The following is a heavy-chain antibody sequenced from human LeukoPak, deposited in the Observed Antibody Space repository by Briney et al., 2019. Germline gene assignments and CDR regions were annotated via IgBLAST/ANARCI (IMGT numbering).Heavy chain of an antibody. D-gene: IGHD3-10*01. J-gene: IGHJ6*02. V-gene: IGHV1-3*01. Sequence: ASVKVSCKASGYTFTSYAMHWVRQAPGQRLEWMGWINAGNGNTKYSQKFQGRVTITRDTSASTAYMELSSLRSEDTAVYYCARDDRAGFGEFGSYGMDVWGQGTTVTVSS. CDR3: ARDDRAGFGEFGSYGMDV. CDR2: INAGNGNT. CDR1: GYTFTSYA.